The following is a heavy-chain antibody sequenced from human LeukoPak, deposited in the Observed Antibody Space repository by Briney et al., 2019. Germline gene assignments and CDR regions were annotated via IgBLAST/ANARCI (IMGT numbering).Heavy chain of an antibody. CDR2: MNPNSGNT. J-gene: IGHJ6*02. CDR1: GYTFTSYD. Sequence: ASVKVSCKASGYTFTSYDINWVRQATGQGLEWMGWMNPNSGNTGYAQKFQGRVTMTRNTSISTAYMELSSLRPEDTAVYYCARDIVVVPAQYYYYGMDVWGQGTTVTVSS. CDR3: ARDIVVVPAQYYYYGMDV. D-gene: IGHD2-2*01. V-gene: IGHV1-8*01.